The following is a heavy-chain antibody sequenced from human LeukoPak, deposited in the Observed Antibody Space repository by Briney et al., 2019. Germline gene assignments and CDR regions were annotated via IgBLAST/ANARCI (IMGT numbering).Heavy chain of an antibody. D-gene: IGHD6-13*01. V-gene: IGHV5-51*01. CDR2: IYPGDSDT. CDR1: GYSFTSYW. CDR3: ATRVGNSSWFFDY. Sequence: GESLKISCKGSGYSFTSYWIAWVRQMPGKGLEWMGIIYPGDSDTRYSPSFQGQVTISADKSISTAYLQWSSLKASDTAMYYCATRVGNSSWFFDYWGQGTLVTVSS. J-gene: IGHJ4*02.